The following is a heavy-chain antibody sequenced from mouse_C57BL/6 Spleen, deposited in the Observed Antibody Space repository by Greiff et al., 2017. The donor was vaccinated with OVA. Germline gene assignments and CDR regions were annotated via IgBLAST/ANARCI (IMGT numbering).Heavy chain of an antibody. CDR2: INPGSGGT. D-gene: IGHD1-1*01. J-gene: IGHJ2*01. V-gene: IGHV1-54*01. CDR3: ARGDGSSSH. CDR1: GYAFTNYL. Sequence: VQLQESGAELVRPGTSVKVSCKASGYAFTNYLIEWVKQRPGLGLEWIGVINPGSGGTNYNEKFKGKATLTADKSSSTAYMQLSSLTSEDSAVYFCARGDGSSSHWGKGTTLTVSS.